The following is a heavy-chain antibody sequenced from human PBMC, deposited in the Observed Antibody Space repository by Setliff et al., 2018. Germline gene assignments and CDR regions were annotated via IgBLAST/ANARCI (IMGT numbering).Heavy chain of an antibody. J-gene: IGHJ6*03. CDR1: GFTFGSYA. CDR3: ARDPGYCSSTRCYEAYYYYYMDV. V-gene: IGHV3-23*01. Sequence: GGSLRLSCVASGFTFGSYAMSWVRQTPGKGLEWVSTISGSSVDTYYVDSVKGRFAISRDNSKNTLSLQMNSLRAEDTAVYYCARDPGYCSSTRCYEAYYYYYMDVWGKGTTVTVSS. CDR2: ISGSSVDT. D-gene: IGHD2-2*01.